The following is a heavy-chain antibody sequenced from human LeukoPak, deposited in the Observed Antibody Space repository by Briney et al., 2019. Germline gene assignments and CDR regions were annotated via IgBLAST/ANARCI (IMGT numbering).Heavy chain of an antibody. CDR1: GVSFSSYW. J-gene: IGHJ4*02. D-gene: IGHD2-21*01. V-gene: IGHV3-7*01. CDR3: ATYSCTHANCYMFDY. Sequence: GGSLRLSCAVSGVSFSSYWMTWVRLAPGKGLEWVALIKQGGSETYYVDSVKGRFTVSRDNAKNSLYLQMNSLRDEDTAVYHGATYSCTHANCYMFDYWGQGTLVTVSS. CDR2: IKQGGSET.